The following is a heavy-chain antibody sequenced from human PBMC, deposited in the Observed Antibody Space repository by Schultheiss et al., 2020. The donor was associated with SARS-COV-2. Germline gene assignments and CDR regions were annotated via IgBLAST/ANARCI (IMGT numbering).Heavy chain of an antibody. V-gene: IGHV1-46*01. CDR3: ARDGGITMIVVDHDAFDI. CDR2: INPSGGST. D-gene: IGHD3-22*01. Sequence: ASVKVSCKASGYTFTGYYMHWVRQAPGQGLEWMGWINPSGGSTSYAQKFQGRVTMTTDTSTSTAYMELSRLRSDDTAVYYCARDGGITMIVVDHDAFDIWGQGTMVTVSS. J-gene: IGHJ3*02. CDR1: GYTFTGYY.